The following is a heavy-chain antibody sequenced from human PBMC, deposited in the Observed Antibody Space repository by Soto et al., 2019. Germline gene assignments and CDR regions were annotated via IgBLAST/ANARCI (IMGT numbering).Heavy chain of an antibody. CDR3: ARDLDGSGSYYTDY. V-gene: IGHV1-18*01. D-gene: IGHD3-10*01. CDR2: ISAYNGNI. CDR1: GYTFISAG. Sequence: QVQLVQSGAEVKNPGTSVKVSCKASGYTFISAGISWVRQAPGQGLEWMGWISAYNGNIKYAQKVQGRVTMTTDTSTSTAYMGLRSLTSDDAAVYYCARDLDGSGSYYTDYWGQRTLVTVSA. J-gene: IGHJ4*02.